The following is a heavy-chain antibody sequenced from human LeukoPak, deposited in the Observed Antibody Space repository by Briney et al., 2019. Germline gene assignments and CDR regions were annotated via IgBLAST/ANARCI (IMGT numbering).Heavy chain of an antibody. V-gene: IGHV3-30-3*01. CDR3: AKDGSTYYDFRSGSPPHY. D-gene: IGHD3-3*01. CDR1: GFTFSSYA. Sequence: PGGSLRLSCAASGFTFSSYAMHWVRQAPGKGLEWVAVISYDGSNKYYADSVKGRFTISRDNSKNTLYLQMNSLRAEDTAVYYCAKDGSTYYDFRSGSPPHYWGQGTLVTVSS. CDR2: ISYDGSNK. J-gene: IGHJ4*02.